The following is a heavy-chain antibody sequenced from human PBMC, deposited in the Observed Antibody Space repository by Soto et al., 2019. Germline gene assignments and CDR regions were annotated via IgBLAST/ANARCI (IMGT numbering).Heavy chain of an antibody. CDR3: AKVQIAVAANGYGFDY. CDR1: GFSFSAYA. CDR2: ISGRGDTT. D-gene: IGHD6-19*01. J-gene: IGHJ4*02. Sequence: EVQLLDSGGGLVQPGGSLRLSCAASGFSFSAYAMSWVRQAPGKGLEWVSSISGRGDTTYYADSVKGRFTISRDNPKNALYLQMSALRADDTAVYFCAKVQIAVAANGYGFDYWGQGTQVTVSS. V-gene: IGHV3-23*01.